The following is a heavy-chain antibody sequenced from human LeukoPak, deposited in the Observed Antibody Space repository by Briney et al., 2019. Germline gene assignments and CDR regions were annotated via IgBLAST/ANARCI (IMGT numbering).Heavy chain of an antibody. CDR2: IYHSGST. D-gene: IGHD2-15*01. J-gene: IGHJ3*02. CDR3: ARDDPYCSGGSCYSGDDAFDI. V-gene: IGHV4-38-2*02. CDR1: GYSISSGYY. Sequence: SETLSLTCTVSGYSISSGYYWGWIRQPPGKGLEWIGSIYHSGSTYYNPSLKSRVTISVDTSKNQFSLKLSSVTAADTAVYYCARDDPYCSGGSCYSGDDAFDIWGQGTMVTVSS.